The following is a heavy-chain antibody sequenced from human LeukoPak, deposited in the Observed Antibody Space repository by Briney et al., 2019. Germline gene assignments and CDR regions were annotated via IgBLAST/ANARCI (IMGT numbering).Heavy chain of an antibody. D-gene: IGHD5-24*01. CDR3: ARPIYVSDRLMAIY. CDR1: GFTFSDFT. CDR2: IFSDGTKK. Sequence: GRSLRLYCAGSGFTFSDFTLHWDRQAPGKGLEWVAVIFSDGTKKFYADSVKGRFTITRDNSNNRLFLQMDSLRPEDTALYYGARPIYVSDRLMAIYWGQGTLVTVSS. J-gene: IGHJ4*02. V-gene: IGHV3-30*04.